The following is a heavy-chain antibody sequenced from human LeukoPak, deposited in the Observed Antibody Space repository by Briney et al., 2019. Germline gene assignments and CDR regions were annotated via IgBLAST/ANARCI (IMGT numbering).Heavy chain of an antibody. CDR3: VRWEGGSSSDFD. J-gene: IGHJ4*01. CDR2: INHSGST. V-gene: IGHV4-34*01. D-gene: IGHD6-6*01. CDR1: GGSVSGYY. Sequence: SETLSLTCAVYGGSVSGYYWSWIRQPPGKGLEWIGEINHSGSTNYNQSLKSRITISVDTSKKQSWMQPSSVAAADPAVYYCVRWEGGSSSDFD.